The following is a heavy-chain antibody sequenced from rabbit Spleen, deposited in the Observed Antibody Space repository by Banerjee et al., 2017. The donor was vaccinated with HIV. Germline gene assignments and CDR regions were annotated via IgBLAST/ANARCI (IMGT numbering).Heavy chain of an antibody. J-gene: IGHJ4*01. CDR2: INIVTGKA. CDR1: GVSFSDKDV. CDR3: ARIGGWGGGGFNL. D-gene: IGHD4-1*01. V-gene: IGHV1S45*01. Sequence: EQLEESGGGLVKPEGSLTLTCKASGVSFSDKDVMCWVRQAPGKGLEWIACINIVTGKAVYASWAKGRFTFSKTSSTTVTLQVTSLTAADTATYFCARIGGWGGGGFNLWGPGTLVTVS.